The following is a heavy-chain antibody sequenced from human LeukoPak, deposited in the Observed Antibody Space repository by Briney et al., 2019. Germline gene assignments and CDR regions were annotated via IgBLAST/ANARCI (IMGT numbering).Heavy chain of an antibody. V-gene: IGHV5-51*01. CDR2: NYPGMSNT. Sequence: GGAPKPPFQALGSRYTSYWIGWERQIPGKGTGGIGIFLSEDNYPGMSNTKYRPSFRGQVPISADRSTNTAYLQWASLNASDTAMYYCARHMVRGDPHGFDIWGQGTLVTVSS. J-gene: IGHJ3*02. D-gene: IGHD3-10*01. CDR3: ARHMVRGDPHGFDI. CDR1: GSRYTSYW.